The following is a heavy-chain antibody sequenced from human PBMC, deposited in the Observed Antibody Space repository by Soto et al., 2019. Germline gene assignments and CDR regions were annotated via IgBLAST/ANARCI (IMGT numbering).Heavy chain of an antibody. D-gene: IGHD2-2*01. CDR2: IDPSDSYT. CDR1: GYSFTSYW. Sequence: GESLKISCKGSGYSFTSYWISWVRQMPGKGLEWMGRIDPSDSYTNYSPSFQGHVTISADKSISTAYLQWSSLKASDTAMYYCARHGGYCSSTSCQSTTYYYYGMDVWGQGTTVTVSS. J-gene: IGHJ6*02. V-gene: IGHV5-10-1*01. CDR3: ARHGGYCSSTSCQSTTYYYYGMDV.